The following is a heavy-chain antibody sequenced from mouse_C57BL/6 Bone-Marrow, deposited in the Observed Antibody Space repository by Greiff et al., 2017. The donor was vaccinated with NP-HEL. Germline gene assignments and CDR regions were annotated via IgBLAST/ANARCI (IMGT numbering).Heavy chain of an antibody. CDR1: GFTFSSYG. D-gene: IGHD2-10*01. CDR2: ISSGGSYT. CDR3: ARDDPTRMDY. Sequence: EVQGVESGGDLVKPGGSLKLSCAASGFTFSSYGMSWVRQTPDKRLEWVATISSGGSYTYYPDSVKGRFTISRDNAKNTLYLQMSSRKSEDTAMYYCARDDPTRMDYWGQGTSVTVSS. J-gene: IGHJ4*01. V-gene: IGHV5-6*01.